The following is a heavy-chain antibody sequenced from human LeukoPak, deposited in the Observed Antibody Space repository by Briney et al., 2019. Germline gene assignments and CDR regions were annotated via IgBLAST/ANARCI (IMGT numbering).Heavy chain of an antibody. CDR2: IYPDNSDT. Sequence: GESLKISCKASGSTFSNYWIAWVRQQPGKGLEWMGFIYPDNSDTRYSPSFQGQVTISDDKSTNTAYLQWTTLEASDTALYFCARIVSSSNSWFDPWGQGTLVTVSS. CDR1: GSTFSNYW. CDR3: ARIVSSSNSWFDP. J-gene: IGHJ5*02. D-gene: IGHD2/OR15-2a*01. V-gene: IGHV5-51*01.